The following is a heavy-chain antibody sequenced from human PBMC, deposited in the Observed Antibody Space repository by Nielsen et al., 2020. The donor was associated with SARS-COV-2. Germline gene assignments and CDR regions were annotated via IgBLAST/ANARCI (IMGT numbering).Heavy chain of an antibody. V-gene: IGHV3-30*18. CDR2: ISYDGSNK. CDR1: GFTFSSYG. Sequence: GGSLRLSCAASGFTFSSYGMHWVRQAPGKGLEWVAVISYDGSNKYYADSVKGRFTISGDNSKNTLYLQMNSLRAEDTAVYYCAKMGYGDYELPGYYYYGMDVWGQGTTVTVSS. CDR3: AKMGYGDYELPGYYYYGMDV. J-gene: IGHJ6*02. D-gene: IGHD4-17*01.